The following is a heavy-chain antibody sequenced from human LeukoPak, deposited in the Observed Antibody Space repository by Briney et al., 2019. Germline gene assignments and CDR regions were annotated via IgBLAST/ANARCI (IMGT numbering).Heavy chain of an antibody. Sequence: AGGSLRLSCAASGFTFSSYSMNWVRQAPGKGLEWVSSISSSSSYIYYADSVKGRFTISRDNAKNSLYLQMNSLRAEDTAVYYCARGSRGNFDYWGQGTLVTVSS. CDR1: GFTFSSYS. CDR3: ARGSRGNFDY. J-gene: IGHJ4*02. V-gene: IGHV3-21*01. D-gene: IGHD4-23*01. CDR2: ISSSSSYI.